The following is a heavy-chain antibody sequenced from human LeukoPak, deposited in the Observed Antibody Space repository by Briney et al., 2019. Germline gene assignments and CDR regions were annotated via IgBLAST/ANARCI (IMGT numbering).Heavy chain of an antibody. V-gene: IGHV4-31*03. CDR3: ARRRRYLFDY. J-gene: IGHJ4*02. CDR2: TYYSGST. Sequence: PSQTLSLTCTVSGGSISSGSYYWSWIRQHPGKGLECIGYTYYSGSTYYNPSLKSRVNISVDTSKNQFSLNLISVIAADTAVYYCARRRRYLFDYWGQGALVTVSS. CDR1: GGSISSGSYY. D-gene: IGHD1-26*01.